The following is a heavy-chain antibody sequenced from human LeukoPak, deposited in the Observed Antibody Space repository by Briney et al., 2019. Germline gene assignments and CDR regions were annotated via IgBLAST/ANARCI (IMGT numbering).Heavy chain of an antibody. D-gene: IGHD3-22*01. CDR1: GYSISSGYY. CDR2: IYHSGST. Sequence: SETLSLTCAVSGYSISSGYYWGWIRQPPGKGLEWIGSIYHSGSTYYNPSLKSRVTISVDTSKNQFSLKLSSVTAADTAVYYCARDPRGGYYDSSGYSPGYYFDYWGQGTLATVSS. V-gene: IGHV4-38-2*02. J-gene: IGHJ4*02. CDR3: ARDPRGGYYDSSGYSPGYYFDY.